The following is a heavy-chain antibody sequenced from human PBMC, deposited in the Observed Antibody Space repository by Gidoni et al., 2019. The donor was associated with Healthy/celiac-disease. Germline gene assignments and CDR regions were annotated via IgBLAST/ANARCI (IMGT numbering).Heavy chain of an antibody. CDR2: IYSGGST. CDR3: ARENYGGNSWYFDL. CDR1: GFPLSSNY. V-gene: IGHV3-66*02. D-gene: IGHD4-17*01. Sequence: EVQLVESGGGLVQPGGSLGLSCAASGFPLSSNYMSWVRQAPGKGLEWVSVIYSGGSTYYADSVKGRFTISRDNSKNTLYLQMNSLRAEDTAVYYCARENYGGNSWYFDLWGRGTLVTVSS. J-gene: IGHJ2*01.